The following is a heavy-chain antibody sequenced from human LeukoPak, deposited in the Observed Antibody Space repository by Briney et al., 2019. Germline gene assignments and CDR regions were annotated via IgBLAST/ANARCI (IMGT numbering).Heavy chain of an antibody. Sequence: SETLSLTCAICGGPFSGYYWSWIRQPPGKGLEWIGEINHSGSTNYNPSLKSRVTISVDTSKNQFSLKLSSVTAADTAVYYCARSYYFDYWGQGTLVTVSS. J-gene: IGHJ4*02. CDR2: INHSGST. CDR3: ARSYYFDY. CDR1: GGPFSGYY. V-gene: IGHV4-34*01.